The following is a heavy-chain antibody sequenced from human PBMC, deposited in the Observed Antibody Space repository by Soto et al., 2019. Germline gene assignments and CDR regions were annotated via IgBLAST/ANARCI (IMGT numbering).Heavy chain of an antibody. D-gene: IGHD3-22*01. J-gene: IGHJ4*02. Sequence: PSETLSLTCTVSGASIDRSNYYWDWIRQPPGKGLEWIGTTYYNGNAYYNPSLKSRVTMSVDTSKNQFSLKLTSVTAADTAVYYCARHFVAVVIKGWGYWGQGTLVTVSS. CDR3: ARHFVAVVIKGWGY. V-gene: IGHV4-39*01. CDR1: GASIDRSNYY. CDR2: TYYNGNA.